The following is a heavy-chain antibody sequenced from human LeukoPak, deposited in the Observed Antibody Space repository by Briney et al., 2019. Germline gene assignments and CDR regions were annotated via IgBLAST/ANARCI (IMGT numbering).Heavy chain of an antibody. V-gene: IGHV4-39*02. CDR2: IYYSGNT. CDR1: GGSISSSSHH. CDR3: TREYSSSSDY. J-gene: IGHJ4*02. D-gene: IGHD6-6*01. Sequence: SETPSLTCTVSGGSISSSSHHWSWVRQPPGKGLEWIGSIYYSGNTYYNPSLKSRVTISVDTSKNQFSLKLTSVTAADTAVYYCTREYSSSSDYWGQGTLVTVSS.